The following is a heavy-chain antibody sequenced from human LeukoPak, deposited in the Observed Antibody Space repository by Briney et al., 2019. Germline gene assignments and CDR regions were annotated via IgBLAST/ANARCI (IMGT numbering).Heavy chain of an antibody. J-gene: IGHJ4*02. CDR2: INHSGST. CDR3: ARGRGSSGYYSHFDY. V-gene: IGHV4-34*01. D-gene: IGHD3-22*01. Sequence: SSETLSLTCAVYGGSFSGYYWSWIRQPPGKGLEWIGEINHSGSTNYNPSLKSRVTISVDTSKNQFSLKLSSVTAADTAVYYCARGRGSSGYYSHFDYWGQGTLVTVSS. CDR1: GGSFSGYY.